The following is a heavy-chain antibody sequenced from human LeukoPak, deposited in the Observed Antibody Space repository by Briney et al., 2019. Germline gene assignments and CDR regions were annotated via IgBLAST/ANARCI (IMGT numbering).Heavy chain of an antibody. CDR1: GYAFTSYD. CDR2: MNPNSGNT. D-gene: IGHD3-10*01. V-gene: IGHV1-8*01. CDR3: ARGPGRITMVRGVPNYYYYYMDV. Sequence: ASVKVSCKASGYAFTSYDINWVRQATGQGLEWMGWMNPNSGNTGYAQKFQGRVTMTRSTSISTAYMELSSLRSEDTAVYYCARGPGRITMVRGVPNYYYYYMDVWGKGTTVTVSS. J-gene: IGHJ6*03.